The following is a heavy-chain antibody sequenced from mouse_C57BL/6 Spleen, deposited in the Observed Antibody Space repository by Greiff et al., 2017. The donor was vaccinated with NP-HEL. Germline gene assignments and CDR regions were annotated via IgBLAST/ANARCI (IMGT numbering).Heavy chain of an antibody. CDR2: INPSNGGT. CDR3: ARGGTTVVATDWYFDV. J-gene: IGHJ1*03. CDR1: GYTFTSYW. Sequence: QVQLKQPGTELVKPGASVKLSCKASGYTFTSYWMHRVKQRPGQGLEWIGNINPSNGGTNYNEKFKSKATLTVDKSSSTAYMQLSSLTSEDSAVYYCARGGTTVVATDWYFDVWGTGTTVTVSS. D-gene: IGHD1-1*01. V-gene: IGHV1-53*01.